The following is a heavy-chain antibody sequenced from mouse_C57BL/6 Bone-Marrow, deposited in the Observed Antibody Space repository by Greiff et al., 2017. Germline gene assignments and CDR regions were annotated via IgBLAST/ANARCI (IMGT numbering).Heavy chain of an antibody. CDR3: AGGCCSWFAV. Sequence: VQLQQSGAELVRPGASVKLSCTASGFNITGYDMRWVKQRTEQGLEWIGEIDPEDGKTKYDAKFQGKATLTADTSSSTAYMELRSLTSEDSAVYYCAGGCCSWFAVWGKGTLVTVSA. CDR1: GFNITGYD. V-gene: IGHV14-2*01. J-gene: IGHJ3*01. D-gene: IGHD3-1*01. CDR2: IDPEDGKT.